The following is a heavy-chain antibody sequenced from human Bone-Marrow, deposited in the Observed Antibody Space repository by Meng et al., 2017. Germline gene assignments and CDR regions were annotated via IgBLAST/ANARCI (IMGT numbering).Heavy chain of an antibody. V-gene: IGHV1-46*01. CDR2: INPSGGST. D-gene: IGHD3-22*01. Sequence: ASVKVSCKASGYIFTNYYMHWVRQAPGQGLEWMGIINPSGGSTTYAQKFQGRLSMTRDMSTGTIYMELSSLTSEDTAVYYCARDLTVVVIALSYWGQGTLVTVSS. CDR1: GYIFTNYY. CDR3: ARDLTVVVIALSY. J-gene: IGHJ4*02.